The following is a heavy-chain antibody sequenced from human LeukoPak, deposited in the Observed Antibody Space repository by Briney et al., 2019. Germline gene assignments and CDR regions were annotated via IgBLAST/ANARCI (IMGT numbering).Heavy chain of an antibody. D-gene: IGHD6-19*01. V-gene: IGHV3-23*01. CDR1: GFTFSSYA. J-gene: IGHJ5*02. Sequence: GGSLRLSCAASGFTFSSYAMSWVRQAPGKGLEWVSAISGSGGSTYYADSVKGRFTISRDNSKNTLYLQMNSLRAEDTAVYHCAKGSRYSSGWYVAWFDPWGQGTLVTVSS. CDR3: AKGSRYSSGWYVAWFDP. CDR2: ISGSGGST.